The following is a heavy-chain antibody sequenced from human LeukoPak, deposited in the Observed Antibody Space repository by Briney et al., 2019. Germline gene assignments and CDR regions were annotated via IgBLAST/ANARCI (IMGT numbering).Heavy chain of an antibody. CDR3: ARLYEF. D-gene: IGHD3-10*01. J-gene: IGHJ4*02. V-gene: IGHV4-39*01. CDR2: WHHSGIT. Sequence: SETVSLTCTVSGASIISGNYFWGWVRQPPGKRLEWIGSWHHSGITDYNPSLKSRVTIVADTSKNQFSLKLASVAAADSAVYFCARLYEFWGQGTLVTVSS. CDR1: GASIISGNYF.